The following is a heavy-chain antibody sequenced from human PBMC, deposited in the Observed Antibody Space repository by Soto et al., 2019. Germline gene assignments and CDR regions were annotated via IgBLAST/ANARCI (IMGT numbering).Heavy chain of an antibody. V-gene: IGHV3-21*01. CDR1: GFTFSHYT. D-gene: IGHD1-7*01. Sequence: EVQLVESGGGLVKPGGSLRLSCAASGFTFSHYTMNWVRQAPGKGLEWVSSISGSSTYIYYADSVKGRFTISRDHAKNSLYLEINSPRAEDTAVYYCARDAEGYLELLSYYYGLDVWGQGTTVTVSS. CDR2: ISGSSTYI. J-gene: IGHJ6*02. CDR3: ARDAEGYLELLSYYYGLDV.